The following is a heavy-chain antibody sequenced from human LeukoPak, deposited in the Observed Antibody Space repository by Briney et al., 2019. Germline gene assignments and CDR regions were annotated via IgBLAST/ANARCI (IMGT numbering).Heavy chain of an antibody. V-gene: IGHV1-8*01. CDR3: ARSVYSGYEHLDY. D-gene: IGHD5-12*01. Sequence: ASVKASCKASGYTFTSYDINWVRQATGQGLEWMGWMNPNSGNTGYAQKFQGRVTMTRNTSISTAYMELSSLRSEDTAVYYCARSVYSGYEHLDYWGQGTLVTVSS. CDR1: GYTFTSYD. J-gene: IGHJ4*02. CDR2: MNPNSGNT.